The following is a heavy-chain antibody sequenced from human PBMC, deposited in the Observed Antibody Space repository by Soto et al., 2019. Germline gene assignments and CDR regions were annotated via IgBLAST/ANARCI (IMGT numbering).Heavy chain of an antibody. Sequence: ASVKVSCKASGYTFTSYGISWVRQAPGQGLEWMGWISAYNGNTNYAQKLQGRVTMTTDTSTSTAYMELRSLRSDDTAVYYCARPGYCTNGVCLGFDYWGQGTLVTVSS. D-gene: IGHD2-8*01. J-gene: IGHJ4*02. CDR1: GYTFTSYG. CDR3: ARPGYCTNGVCLGFDY. V-gene: IGHV1-18*01. CDR2: ISAYNGNT.